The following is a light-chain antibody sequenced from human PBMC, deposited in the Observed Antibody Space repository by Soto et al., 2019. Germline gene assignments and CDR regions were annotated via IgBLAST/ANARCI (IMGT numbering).Light chain of an antibody. Sequence: QAVVTQPPSVSGAPGQMVTISCTGSSSNIRAGYDVHWNQQLPGTAPKLLIYGNSNRPSGVPDRFSGSKSGTSASLAITGLQAEDEADYYCQSYDSSLSGCVFGGGTKLTVL. CDR2: GNS. V-gene: IGLV1-40*01. CDR3: QSYDSSLSGCV. J-gene: IGLJ3*02. CDR1: SSNIRAGYD.